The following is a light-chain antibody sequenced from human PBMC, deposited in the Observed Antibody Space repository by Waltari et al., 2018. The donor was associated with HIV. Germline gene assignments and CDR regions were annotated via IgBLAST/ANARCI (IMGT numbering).Light chain of an antibody. J-gene: IGKJ2*01. V-gene: IGKV1-33*01. CDR2: DAS. CDR3: QHYDTLPPVYI. Sequence: DIQMTQSPSSLSASVGDRVTITCQASEDINNFLNWFQQKPGKAPNLLIYDASTLEVGVPSRFSGSGSGTHFTLTISSLQPEDIGTYYCQHYDTLPPVYIFGQGTKLEI. CDR1: EDINNF.